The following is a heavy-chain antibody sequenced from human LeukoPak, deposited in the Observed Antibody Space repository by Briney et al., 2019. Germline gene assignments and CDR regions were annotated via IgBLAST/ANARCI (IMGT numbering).Heavy chain of an antibody. CDR2: IYYSGSM. Sequence: PSETLSLTCTVSGGSINRSSYYWVWIRQPPGKGLEWIGSIYYSGSMYYNASLKSRVTISVDTSKNQFSLKLSSVTAADTAVYYCAKAPPKEYDFWSGYYNYMDVWGKGTTVTVSS. CDR3: AKAPPKEYDFWSGYYNYMDV. D-gene: IGHD3/OR15-3a*01. J-gene: IGHJ6*03. CDR1: GGSINRSSYY. V-gene: IGHV4-39*07.